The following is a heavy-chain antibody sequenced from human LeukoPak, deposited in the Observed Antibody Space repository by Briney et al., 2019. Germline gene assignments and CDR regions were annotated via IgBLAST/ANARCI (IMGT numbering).Heavy chain of an antibody. Sequence: GGSLRLSCAASGFRFSHYAMHWVRQAPGKGLEWVAIISFDGTNKYYADSVKGRFTISRDNSKNTLYLQMDSLRAEDTAVYYCAKGGYYERPWYFDYWGQGTLVTVSS. CDR2: ISFDGTNK. J-gene: IGHJ4*02. V-gene: IGHV3-30*18. D-gene: IGHD3-22*01. CDR3: AKGGYYERPWYFDY. CDR1: GFRFSHYA.